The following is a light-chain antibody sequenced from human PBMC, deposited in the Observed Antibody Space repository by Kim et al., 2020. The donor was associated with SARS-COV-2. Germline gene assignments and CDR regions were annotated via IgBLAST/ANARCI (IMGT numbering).Light chain of an antibody. Sequence: QSVLTQPPSASGTPGQRVTISCSGTSSTIGSNTVDWYQHLPETAPKLLIYSNNRRPSGVPDRFSGSKSGTSASLAISGLQSEDEADYYCAAWDVSLNVYVFGTGTKVTVL. J-gene: IGLJ1*01. CDR3: AAWDVSLNVYV. V-gene: IGLV1-44*01. CDR1: SSTIGSNT. CDR2: SNN.